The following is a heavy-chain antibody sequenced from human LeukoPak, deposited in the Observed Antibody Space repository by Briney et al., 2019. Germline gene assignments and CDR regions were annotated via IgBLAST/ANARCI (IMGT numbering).Heavy chain of an antibody. Sequence: SETLSLTCAVSGYSISSDCYWGWIRQPPGKGLEWIGSIYHSGSTYYNPSLHSRVTISVDTSNNQFSLKLNSVTAADTAVYYCARNFTAMAGICNWFDPWGQGTLVTVSS. CDR2: IYHSGST. D-gene: IGHD6-19*01. V-gene: IGHV4-38-2*01. CDR3: ARNFTAMAGICNWFDP. J-gene: IGHJ5*02. CDR1: GYSISSDCY.